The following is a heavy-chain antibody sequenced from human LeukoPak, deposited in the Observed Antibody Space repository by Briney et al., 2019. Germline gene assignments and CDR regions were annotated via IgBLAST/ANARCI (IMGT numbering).Heavy chain of an antibody. CDR1: GGSISSSGYY. CDR2: IYYSGST. Sequence: KPSETLSLTCTVSGGSISSSGYYWGWIRQPPGKGLEWIGSIYYSGSTNYNPSLKSRVTISVDTSKNQFSLKLSSVTAADTAVYYCARGWNYYDSSGYYNWFDPWGQGTLVTVSS. D-gene: IGHD3-22*01. V-gene: IGHV4-39*07. J-gene: IGHJ5*02. CDR3: ARGWNYYDSSGYYNWFDP.